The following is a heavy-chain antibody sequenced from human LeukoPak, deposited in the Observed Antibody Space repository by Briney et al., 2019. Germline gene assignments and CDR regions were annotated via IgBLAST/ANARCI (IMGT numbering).Heavy chain of an antibody. V-gene: IGHV6-1*01. CDR2: TYYRSKWFN. CDR1: GDSVSSKSAA. Sequence: SQTLSLTCATSGDSVSSKSAAWNWIRQSPSRGLEWLGRTYYRSKWFNDYAVSVKSRITFNPDTSKNQFSLQLNSVTPEDTAVYYCARDRIAVTGSRWDAFDVWGQGTMVTVSS. D-gene: IGHD6-19*01. CDR3: ARDRIAVTGSRWDAFDV. J-gene: IGHJ3*01.